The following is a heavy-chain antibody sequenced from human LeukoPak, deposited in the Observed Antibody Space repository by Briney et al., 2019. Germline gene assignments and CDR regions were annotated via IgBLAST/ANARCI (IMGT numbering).Heavy chain of an antibody. J-gene: IGHJ3*02. V-gene: IGHV4-59*01. D-gene: IGHD3-3*01. CDR3: ARALGYDFWSGYYTRDDAFDI. Sequence: SETLSLTCTVSGGSISSYYWSWIRQPPGKGLEWIGYIYYSGSTNYNPSLKSRVTISVDTSTNQFSLKLSSVTAADTAVYYCARALGYDFWSGYYTRDDAFDIWGQGTMVTVSS. CDR2: IYYSGST. CDR1: GGSISSYY.